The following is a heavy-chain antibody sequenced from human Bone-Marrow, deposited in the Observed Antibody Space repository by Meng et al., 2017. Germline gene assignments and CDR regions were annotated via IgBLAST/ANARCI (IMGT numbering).Heavy chain of an antibody. CDR1: GYTFTSYA. V-gene: IGHV1-3*01. CDR2: INAGNGNT. Sequence: QVTLVQSGHEVKNPGAAVKVSCKASGYTFTSYAIHWVRQAPGQRPEWMGWINAGNGNTEDSQKFQGRVTITRDTSASTAYMELSSLTSEDTAVYYCARVYCSSTSCQYYFDYWGQGTLVTVSS. D-gene: IGHD2-2*01. CDR3: ARVYCSSTSCQYYFDY. J-gene: IGHJ4*02.